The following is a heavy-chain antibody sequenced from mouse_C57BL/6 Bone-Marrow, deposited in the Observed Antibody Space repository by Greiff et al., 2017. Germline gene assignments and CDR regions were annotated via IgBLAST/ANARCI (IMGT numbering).Heavy chain of an antibody. J-gene: IGHJ1*03. CDR1: GYTFTSYW. Sequence: QVQLQQPGTELVKPGASVKLSCKASGYTFTSYWMHWVKPRPGQGLEWIGNINPSNGGTNYNEKFKSKASLTVDKSSSTAYMQLSSLTSGDSAVYYCARSSYYGSWYWYFDVWGRGAAVTDSS. CDR2: INPSNGGT. D-gene: IGHD1-1*01. CDR3: ARSSYYGSWYWYFDV. V-gene: IGHV1-53*01.